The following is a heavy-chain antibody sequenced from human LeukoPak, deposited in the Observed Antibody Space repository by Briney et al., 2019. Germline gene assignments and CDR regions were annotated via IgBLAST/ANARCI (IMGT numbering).Heavy chain of an antibody. J-gene: IGHJ4*02. CDR3: TRDSPYGSGSEAPY. CDR1: GFTFSSYW. D-gene: IGHD3-10*01. CDR2: INTDGSST. V-gene: IGHV3-74*01. Sequence: GGSLRLSCAASGFTFSSYWMHWVRQAPGKGLVWVSRINTDGSSTSYADSVKGRFTISRDNAKNTLYLQMNSLRAEDTAVYYCTRDSPYGSGSEAPYWGQGILVTVSS.